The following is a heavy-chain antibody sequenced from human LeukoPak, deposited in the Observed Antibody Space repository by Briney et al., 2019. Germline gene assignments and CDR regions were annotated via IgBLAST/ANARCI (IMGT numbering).Heavy chain of an antibody. CDR3: ARDCVFDY. V-gene: IGHV4-34*01. CDR1: GGSFSGYY. Sequence: SETLSLTCAVYGGSFSGYYWSWIRQPPGKGLEWIGEINHSGSTNYNPSLKSRVTISVDTSKNQFSLKLSSVTAADTAVYYCARDCVFDYWGQGTLVTVSS. CDR2: INHSGST. D-gene: IGHD2-21*02. J-gene: IGHJ4*02.